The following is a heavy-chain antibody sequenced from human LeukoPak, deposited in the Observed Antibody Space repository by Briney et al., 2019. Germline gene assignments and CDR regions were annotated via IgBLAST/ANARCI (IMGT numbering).Heavy chain of an antibody. Sequence: GGSLRLSCAASGFTFSSYSMNWVRQAPGKGLEWVSYISSSSSTIYYADSVKGRFTISRDNAKNSLYLQMNSLRAEDTALYYCAKDESPTWDSSSYYFDYWGQGTLVTVSS. J-gene: IGHJ4*02. CDR3: AKDESPTWDSSSYYFDY. V-gene: IGHV3-48*04. D-gene: IGHD3-22*01. CDR1: GFTFSSYS. CDR2: ISSSSSTI.